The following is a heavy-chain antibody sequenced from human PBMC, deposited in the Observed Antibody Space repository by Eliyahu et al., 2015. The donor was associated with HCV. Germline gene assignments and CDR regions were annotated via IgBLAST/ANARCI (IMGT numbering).Heavy chain of an antibody. D-gene: IGHD3-16*01. V-gene: IGHV3-33*01. J-gene: IGHJ6*02. CDR1: GFTFSXYG. Sequence: QVQLVESGGGVVQPGRSLRLSCAASGFTFSXYGXXWVRQAAGKGLEWVAVIWYDGSIKYYADSVKGRFTISRDNSKNTLFLQMNSLRAEDTAVYYCARDKVAILPLGELTGSGMDVWGQGTTVTVSS. CDR2: IWYDGSIK. CDR3: ARDKVAILPLGELTGSGMDV.